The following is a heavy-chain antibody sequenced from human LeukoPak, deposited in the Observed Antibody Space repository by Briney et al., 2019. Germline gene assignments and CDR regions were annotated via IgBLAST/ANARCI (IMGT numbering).Heavy chain of an antibody. J-gene: IGHJ3*02. Sequence: ASVKVSCKASGYTFTSYDINWVRHATGQGLEWMGWMNPNSGNTGYAQKFQGRVTMTRNTSISTAYMELSSLRSEDTAVYYCARGHPYYYDSSGSDAFDIWGQGTMVTVSS. D-gene: IGHD3-22*01. V-gene: IGHV1-8*01. CDR3: ARGHPYYYDSSGSDAFDI. CDR1: GYTFTSYD. CDR2: MNPNSGNT.